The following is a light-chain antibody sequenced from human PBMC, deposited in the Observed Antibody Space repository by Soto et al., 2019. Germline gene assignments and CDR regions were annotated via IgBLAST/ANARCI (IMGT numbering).Light chain of an antibody. Sequence: EILFTQSPATLSLSPGEKATLSCRASQSIGNYLGWYQQKPGQAPRLLIYDASSRATGIPARFSGSGSGTDFTLTISSLEPEDFAIYYCQQRGNWPVTFGLGTRLEIK. CDR1: QSIGNY. V-gene: IGKV3-11*01. CDR2: DAS. CDR3: QQRGNWPVT. J-gene: IGKJ5*01.